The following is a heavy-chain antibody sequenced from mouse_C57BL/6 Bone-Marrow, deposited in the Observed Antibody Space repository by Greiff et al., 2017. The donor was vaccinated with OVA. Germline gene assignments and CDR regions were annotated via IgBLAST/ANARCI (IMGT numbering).Heavy chain of an antibody. CDR2: IYPSDSET. Sequence: QVHVKQSGAELVRPGSSVKLSCKASGYTFTSYWMDWVKQRPGQGLEWIGNIYPSDSETHYNQKFKDKATLTVDKSSSTAYMQLSSLTSEDSAVYYCARYGTTGAYWGQGTLVTVSA. CDR3: ARYGTTGAY. V-gene: IGHV1-61*01. D-gene: IGHD1-1*01. J-gene: IGHJ3*01. CDR1: GYTFTSYW.